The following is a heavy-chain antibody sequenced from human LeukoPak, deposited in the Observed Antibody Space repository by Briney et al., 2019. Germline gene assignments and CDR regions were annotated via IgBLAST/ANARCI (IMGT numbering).Heavy chain of an antibody. CDR1: GFTFSNYW. CDR2: INSDGSST. D-gene: IGHD4-11*01. CDR3: AKDRIAVTTSFDY. V-gene: IGHV3-74*01. Sequence: GGSLTLSCAASGFTFSNYWMHGVPQAPGKGLVWVSRINSDGSSTTYADSVKGRFTISRDNGQNTLYLQMNSLRAEDTAVYYCAKDRIAVTTSFDYWGQGTLVTVSS. J-gene: IGHJ4*02.